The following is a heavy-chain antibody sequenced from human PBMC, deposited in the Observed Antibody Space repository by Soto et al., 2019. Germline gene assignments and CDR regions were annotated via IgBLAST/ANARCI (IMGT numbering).Heavy chain of an antibody. D-gene: IGHD2-8*01. V-gene: IGHV4-39*01. J-gene: IGHJ4*02. Sequence: PSETLSLTCTVSGGSVSNSSYYWGWIRQSPGKGLEWIGSVYYRGRSYSKSSVKSRVTISVDTSKNQFSLNLNSVTASDTAVYFCVRQRTSVLTQAYFDYWGPGALVTVS. CDR3: VRQRTSVLTQAYFDY. CDR1: GGSVSNSSYY. CDR2: VYYRGRS.